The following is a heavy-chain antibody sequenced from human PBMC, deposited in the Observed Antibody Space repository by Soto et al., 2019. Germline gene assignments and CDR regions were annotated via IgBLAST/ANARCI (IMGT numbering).Heavy chain of an antibody. CDR1: GGTFSSYA. Sequence: GASVKVSCKASGGTFSSYAISWVRQAPGQGLEWMGGIIPIFGTANYAQKFQGRVTITADESTSTAYMELSSLRSEDTAVYYCATSGYSGDFDWLPNDYWGQGTLVTVS. V-gene: IGHV1-69*13. CDR3: ATSGYSGDFDWLPNDY. J-gene: IGHJ4*02. CDR2: IIPIFGTA. D-gene: IGHD3-9*01.